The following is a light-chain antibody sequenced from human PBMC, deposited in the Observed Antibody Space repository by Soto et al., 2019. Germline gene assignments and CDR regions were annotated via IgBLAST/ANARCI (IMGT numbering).Light chain of an antibody. CDR3: QQRSNWLYT. Sequence: EIVLTQSPATLSLSPGERATLSCRASQSVSSYLAWYQQKHGQAPRLLIYDASNMATGIPARFSGSGSWTGFPLTISSLKPEDFAVYSCQQRSNWLYTFGQGTKLEIQ. V-gene: IGKV3-11*01. CDR1: QSVSSY. J-gene: IGKJ2*01. CDR2: DAS.